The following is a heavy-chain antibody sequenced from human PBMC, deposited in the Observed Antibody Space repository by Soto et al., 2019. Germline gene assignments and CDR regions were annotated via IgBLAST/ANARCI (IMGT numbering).Heavy chain of an antibody. V-gene: IGHV4-4*02. CDR3: ARDLRRSNSGIDP. D-gene: IGHD7-27*01. Sequence: QVQLQESGPGLVKPSGTLSLTCAVSGGSIIMSNWWSWVRRPPGKGLEWIGEVYHSGSTTYNPSLKSPVSISVDKSKNQFYLRLSSVTAADTAVYYCARDLRRSNSGIDPWGQGILVTVSS. CDR2: VYHSGST. J-gene: IGHJ5*02. CDR1: GGSIIMSNW.